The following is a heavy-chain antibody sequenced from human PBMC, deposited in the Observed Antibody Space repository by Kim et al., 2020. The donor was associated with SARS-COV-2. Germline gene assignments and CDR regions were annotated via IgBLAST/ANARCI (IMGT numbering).Heavy chain of an antibody. Sequence: GGSLRLSCAASGFTFSSYAMSWVRQAPGKGLEWVSAISGSGGSTYYADSVKGRFTISRDNSKNTLYLQMNSLRAEDTAVYYCAKGSGTAKVQSGLFDYWGQGTLVTVSS. D-gene: IGHD5-18*01. V-gene: IGHV3-23*01. CDR3: AKGSGTAKVQSGLFDY. J-gene: IGHJ4*02. CDR1: GFTFSSYA. CDR2: ISGSGGST.